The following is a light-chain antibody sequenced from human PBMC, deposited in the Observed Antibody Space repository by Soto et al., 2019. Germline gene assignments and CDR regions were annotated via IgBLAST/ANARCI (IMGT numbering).Light chain of an antibody. CDR3: QQYNNWPPYT. V-gene: IGKV3-15*01. CDR2: AAS. Sequence: EIVMTQSPATLSVSPGERATLSCRASQSVSSKLAWYQQKPGQAPRLLIYAASTRATGIPARFSGSGSGTEFTLTISSLQSEDFAVYFCQQYNNWPPYTFGQGTNLEIK. CDR1: QSVSSK. J-gene: IGKJ2*01.